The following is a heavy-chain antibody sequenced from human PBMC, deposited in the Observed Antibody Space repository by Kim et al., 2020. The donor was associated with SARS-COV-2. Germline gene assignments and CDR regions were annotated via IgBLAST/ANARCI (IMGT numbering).Heavy chain of an antibody. Sequence: SETLSLTCAVYGGSFSAYSWIWIRQAPGKGLEWIGEVNHSGITKYHPSLKSRVTISVDTSKNQFSLRLPSVTAADTAVFYCARGRAGVVPSPILGLRPYYYHYAMDVWGQGTTVTVS. D-gene: IGHD3-3*01. V-gene: IGHV4-34*01. CDR1: GGSFSAYS. CDR2: VNHSGIT. J-gene: IGHJ6*02. CDR3: ARGRAGVVPSPILGLRPYYYHYAMDV.